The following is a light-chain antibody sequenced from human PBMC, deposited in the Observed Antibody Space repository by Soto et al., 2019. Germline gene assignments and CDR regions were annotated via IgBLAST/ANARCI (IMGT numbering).Light chain of an antibody. CDR2: DAS. V-gene: IGKV1-5*01. CDR3: QRYNSYSRT. CDR1: QNVNNW. Sequence: DIQMTHSPSTLSASVGDSVTITCRASQNVNNWVAWYQQKPGKAPRFLIYDASSLESGVPSRFSGSGSGTDFTLTISSLQPDDFATYYCQRYNSYSRTFGQGTKVDIK. J-gene: IGKJ1*01.